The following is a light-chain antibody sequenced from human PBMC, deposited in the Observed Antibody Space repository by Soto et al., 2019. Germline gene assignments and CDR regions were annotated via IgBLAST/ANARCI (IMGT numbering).Light chain of an antibody. Sequence: QLVLTQSPSASASLGASVKLTCTLSSGQRNYAIAWPQQQPEKGPRYLMKVNSDGSHTKGDGIPDRFSGSRSGAEYYLTISSLQSEDEADYYCQTWGSGIHVVFGGGTKLTVL. J-gene: IGLJ2*01. CDR1: SGQRNYA. V-gene: IGLV4-69*01. CDR2: VNSDGSH. CDR3: QTWGSGIHVV.